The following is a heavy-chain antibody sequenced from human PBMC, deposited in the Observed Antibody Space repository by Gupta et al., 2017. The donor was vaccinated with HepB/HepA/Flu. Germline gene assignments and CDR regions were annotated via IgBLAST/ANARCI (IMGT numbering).Heavy chain of an antibody. CDR2: LYWDDDT. CDR1: AFSLRTFGVA. V-gene: IGHV2-5*02. Sequence: QITLKESGPTLVKPTQTLTLTCTFSAFSLRTFGVAVGWIRQPPGKALEWLGVLYWDDDTRYNPARTTRLTISTDASKDKVVLTMTKMEHMDTATYFCAYGGDVDCTGGDCPPNWFEPWGQGILVTVSS. D-gene: IGHD2-21*02. J-gene: IGHJ5*02. CDR3: AYGGDVDCTGGDCPPNWFEP.